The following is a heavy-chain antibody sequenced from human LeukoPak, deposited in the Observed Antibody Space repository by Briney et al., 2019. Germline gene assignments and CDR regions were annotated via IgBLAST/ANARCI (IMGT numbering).Heavy chain of an antibody. Sequence: SETLSLTCTVSGGSISSSSYYWGWIRQPPGKGLEWIGSIYYSGSTYYNPSLKSRVTISVDTSKNQFSLKLSSVTAADTAVYYCARTGRVATIIPWFDPWGQGTLVTVSS. D-gene: IGHD5-12*01. CDR3: ARTGRVATIIPWFDP. CDR1: GGSISSSSYY. CDR2: IYYSGST. J-gene: IGHJ5*02. V-gene: IGHV4-39*01.